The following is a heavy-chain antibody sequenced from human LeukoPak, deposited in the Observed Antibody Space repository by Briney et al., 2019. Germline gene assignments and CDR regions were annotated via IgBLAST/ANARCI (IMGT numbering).Heavy chain of an antibody. Sequence: ASVKVSCNASGYTFSAYYIHWVRQAPGQGLEWMGWINPSSGRTNYAWRFQGRVTMTSDTSITTAYMELSRLTSVDTAVYYCASRSSTVATFPFHYWGQGTLVTVSS. CDR3: ASRSSTVATFPFHY. J-gene: IGHJ4*02. CDR1: GYTFSAYY. D-gene: IGHD4-17*01. CDR2: INPSSGRT. V-gene: IGHV1-2*02.